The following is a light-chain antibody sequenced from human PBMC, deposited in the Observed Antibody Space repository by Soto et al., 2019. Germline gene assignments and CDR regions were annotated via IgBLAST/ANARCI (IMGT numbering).Light chain of an antibody. V-gene: IGKV1-39*01. J-gene: IGKJ1*01. Sequence: DTQMTQSPSSLTASVGDRVTITYRTRQSLGGSLCWDQQKPGKAPLLLIDSASAMRSGVPSRFIGSGSGTLFTITISRRQPKDFATYDCQQSDTTTWTFGHRTNVEI. CDR1: QSLGGS. CDR2: SAS. CDR3: QQSDTTTWT.